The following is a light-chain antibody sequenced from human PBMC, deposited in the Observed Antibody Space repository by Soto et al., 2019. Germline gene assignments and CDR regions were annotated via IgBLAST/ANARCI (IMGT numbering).Light chain of an antibody. Sequence: QLVLTQPPSASGTPEQRVTISCSGSSSNIGSNTVNWYQQLPGTAPKLLIYSNNQRPSGVPDRFSGSKSGTSASLAISGLQSEDEADYYCAAWDDSLNGVVFGGGTKVTVL. CDR1: SSNIGSNT. CDR3: AAWDDSLNGVV. CDR2: SNN. V-gene: IGLV1-44*01. J-gene: IGLJ2*01.